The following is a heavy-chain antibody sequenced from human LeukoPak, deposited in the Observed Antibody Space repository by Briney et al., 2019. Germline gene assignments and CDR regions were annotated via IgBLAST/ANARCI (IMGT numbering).Heavy chain of an antibody. CDR3: ATDAEWFGEFYDY. CDR2: IKQDGSEK. D-gene: IGHD3-10*01. Sequence: GGSLRLSCAASGLTFNTYWTSWVRQAPGKGLEWVANIKQDGSEKHYVDSVKGRFTISRDNAKNSLYLQMNSLRAEDTAVYYCATDAEWFGEFYDYWGQGTLVTVSS. CDR1: GLTFNTYW. J-gene: IGHJ4*02. V-gene: IGHV3-7*04.